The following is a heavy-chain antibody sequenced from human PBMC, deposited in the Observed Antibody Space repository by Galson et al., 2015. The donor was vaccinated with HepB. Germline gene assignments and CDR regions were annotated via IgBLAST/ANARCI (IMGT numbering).Heavy chain of an antibody. V-gene: IGHV1-69*02. CDR1: GGTFSSYT. J-gene: IGHJ3*02. CDR2: IIPILGIA. D-gene: IGHD3-10*01. CDR3: ARAGSGTAFDI. Sequence: SVKVSCKASGGTFSSYTISWVRQAPGQGLEWMGRIIPILGIANYAQKFQGRVTITADKSTSTAYMELSSLRSEDTAVYYCARAGSGTAFDIWGQGTMVTVSS.